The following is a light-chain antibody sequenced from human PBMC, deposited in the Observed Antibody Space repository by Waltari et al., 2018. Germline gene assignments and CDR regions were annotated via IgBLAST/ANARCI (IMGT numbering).Light chain of an antibody. Sequence: QSALTQPASVSGSPGQSITISCTGTSGDIGRHNFVSWYQQHPGKAPRLMIFDVSNRTSGVSDRFSGSKSGNAASLTISGLQAEDEADYYCSTYSPSGTPYVFGTGTEVTVL. CDR3: STYSPSGTPYV. CDR1: SGDIGRHNF. V-gene: IGLV2-14*03. J-gene: IGLJ1*01. CDR2: DVS.